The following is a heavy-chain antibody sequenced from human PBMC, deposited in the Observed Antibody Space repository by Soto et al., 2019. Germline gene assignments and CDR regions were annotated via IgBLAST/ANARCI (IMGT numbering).Heavy chain of an antibody. J-gene: IGHJ4*02. CDR3: AITYCRDNSCPRDFDF. CDR2: FIPILDMA. Sequence: QVQVVQSGAEVQTPESSVKVSCKPSGGTFNTYTVNWVRLAPGHGLEWMGRFIPILDMANYAQKFQDRVTITADRSTFTAYMELNSLTSDDTAVYYCAITYCRDNSCPRDFDFWGPGTRVTVSS. D-gene: IGHD2-21*01. CDR1: GGTFNTYT. V-gene: IGHV1-69*02.